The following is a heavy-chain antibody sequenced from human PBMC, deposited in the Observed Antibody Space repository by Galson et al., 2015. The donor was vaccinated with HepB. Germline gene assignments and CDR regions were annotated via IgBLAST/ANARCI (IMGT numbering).Heavy chain of an antibody. CDR3: ARDLGQQMLPPNFNDP. D-gene: IGHD6-13*01. J-gene: IGHJ5*02. CDR1: GFTFSSCG. CDR2: ISKDGSNK. Sequence: SLRLSCAASGFTFSSCGMHWVRQAPGKGLEWVAIISKDGSNKYYADSVKGRFTISRDNSKNTLYLQMNSLRAEDTAVYYCARDLGQQMLPPNFNDPWGQGTLVTVSS. V-gene: IGHV3-30*03.